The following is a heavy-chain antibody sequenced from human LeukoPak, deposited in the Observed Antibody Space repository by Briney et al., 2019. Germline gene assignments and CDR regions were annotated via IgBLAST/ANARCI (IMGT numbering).Heavy chain of an antibody. CDR2: INSDGSDT. Sequence: GGSLRLSCAASGFTFSTYWMHWVRQAPGKGLVWVSRINSDGSDTTYADSVKGRFTISRDNAKNSLYLQMNSLRAEDTAVYYCARGHYGMDVWGQGTLVTVSS. CDR3: ARGHYGMDV. J-gene: IGHJ6*02. CDR1: GFTFSTYW. V-gene: IGHV3-74*01.